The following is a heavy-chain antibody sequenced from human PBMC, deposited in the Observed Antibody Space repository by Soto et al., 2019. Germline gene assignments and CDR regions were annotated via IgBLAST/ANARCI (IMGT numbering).Heavy chain of an antibody. CDR3: AKETTGSVVMTPGWFDP. J-gene: IGHJ5*02. CDR1: GDSVSSDTAV. V-gene: IGHV6-1*01. CDR2: TYFRSRWHN. D-gene: IGHD2-21*02. Sequence: QVQLQQSGPGLVKPSQTLSLTCAVSGDSVSSDTAVWSWLRQSPSRGLEWLGKTYFRSRWHNFYADTVKSRITINADSFKNHFTLQLNSVTPEDTAVYYCAKETTGSVVMTPGWFDPWGQGTLVTVSS.